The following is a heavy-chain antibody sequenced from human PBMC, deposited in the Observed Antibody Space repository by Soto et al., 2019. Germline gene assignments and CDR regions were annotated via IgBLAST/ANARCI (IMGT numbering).Heavy chain of an antibody. Sequence: ASVKVSCKASGYTFTRYDINWVRQAPGQRLEWMGWMNAGVGNTLYSQKFQGRITITRDTSASTAYMELNSLKSEDTAIYYCARDTGYTFGSLNYWGPGTLVTVSS. J-gene: IGHJ4*02. D-gene: IGHD5-18*01. CDR1: GYTFTRYD. V-gene: IGHV1-3*01. CDR2: MNAGVGNT. CDR3: ARDTGYTFGSLNY.